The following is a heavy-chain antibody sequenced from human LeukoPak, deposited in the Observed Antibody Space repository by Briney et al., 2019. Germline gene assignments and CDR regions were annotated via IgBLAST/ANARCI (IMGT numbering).Heavy chain of an antibody. V-gene: IGHV4-38-2*02. D-gene: IGHD6-13*01. J-gene: IGHJ4*02. CDR3: ARDLDSSSWYVGY. CDR2: IYHSANA. Sequence: PSETLSLTCTVSGYSISSGYYWGWIRQPPGEGLEWIGSIYHSANAYSNPSLKSRVTISVDTSKNQFSLKLTSVTAADTAVYYCARDLDSSSWYVGYWGQGTLVTVSS. CDR1: GYSISSGYY.